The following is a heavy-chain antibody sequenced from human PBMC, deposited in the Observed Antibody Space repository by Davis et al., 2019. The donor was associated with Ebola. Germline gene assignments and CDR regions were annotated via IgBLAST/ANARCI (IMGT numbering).Heavy chain of an antibody. V-gene: IGHV4-34*01. CDR3: ARDRYYYGMDV. Sequence: SETLSLTCAVYGGSFSGYYWSWIRQPPGKGLEWIGEINHSGSTNYNPSLKSRVTISVDTSKNQFSLKLSSVTAADTAVYYCARDRYYYGMDVWGQGTTVTVSS. J-gene: IGHJ6*02. CDR1: GGSFSGYY. CDR2: INHSGST.